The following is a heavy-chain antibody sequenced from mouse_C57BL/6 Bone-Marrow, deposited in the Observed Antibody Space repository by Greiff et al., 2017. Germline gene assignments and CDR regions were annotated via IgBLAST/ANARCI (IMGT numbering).Heavy chain of an antibody. CDR1: GFNIKDDY. J-gene: IGHJ2*01. Sequence: VQLQQSGAELVRPGASVKLSCTASGFNIKDDYMHWVKQRPEQGLEWIGWIDPENGDTEYASKFQGKATITADTSSNTAYLQRSSLTSEDTAVYYCTANWDRYFDYWGQGTTLTVSS. V-gene: IGHV14-4*01. CDR2: IDPENGDT. D-gene: IGHD4-1*01. CDR3: TANWDRYFDY.